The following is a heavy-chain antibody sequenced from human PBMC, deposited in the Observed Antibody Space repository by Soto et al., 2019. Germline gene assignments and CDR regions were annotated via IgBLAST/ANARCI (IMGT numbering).Heavy chain of an antibody. V-gene: IGHV4-4*02. CDR1: GGSISSSNC. D-gene: IGHD2-8*02. CDR3: ARLSGDTGDYFDY. Sequence: SETLSLTCAVSGGSISSSNCWSWVRQPPGKGLEWIGEIYHSGSTNYNPSLKSRVTISVDKSKNQFSLKLNSVTAADTAVYYCARLSGDTGDYFDYWGQGPLVT. CDR2: IYHSGST. J-gene: IGHJ4*02.